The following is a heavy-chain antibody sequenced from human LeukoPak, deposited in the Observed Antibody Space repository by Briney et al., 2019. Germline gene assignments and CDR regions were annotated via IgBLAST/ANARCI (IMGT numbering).Heavy chain of an antibody. V-gene: IGHV6-1*01. J-gene: IGHJ3*02. CDR1: GDSLSSNSAA. CDR3: GRGPAGTRAFDI. D-gene: IGHD6-13*01. CDR2: TYYRSQWYN. Sequence: SQTLSLTCAISGDSLSSNSAAWNWIRQSPSRGLEWLGRTYYRSQWYNEYAVSVKNRITINPDTSKNQFSLQLNSVTPEDTAVYYCGRGPAGTRAFDIWGQGTMVTVSS.